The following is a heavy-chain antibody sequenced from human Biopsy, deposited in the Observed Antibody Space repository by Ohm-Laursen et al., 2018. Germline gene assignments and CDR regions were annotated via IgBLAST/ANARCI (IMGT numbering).Heavy chain of an antibody. CDR1: GYTFTNYG. CDR2: ISPYNGDT. Sequence: ASVKVSCKASGYTFTNYGISWVRPAPGQGLEWMGWISPYNGDTDYAQKLQGRVTMTTDTSTSTAYMDLRSLRSDDTAVYYCARDRWPHVTLLGLVVFDFWGQGTLVIVSS. J-gene: IGHJ4*02. D-gene: IGHD3-3*01. V-gene: IGHV1-18*01. CDR3: ARDRWPHVTLLGLVVFDF.